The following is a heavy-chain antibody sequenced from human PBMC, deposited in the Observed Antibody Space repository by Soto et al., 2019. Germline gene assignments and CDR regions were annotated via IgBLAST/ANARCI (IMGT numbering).Heavy chain of an antibody. D-gene: IGHD3-22*01. Sequence: SETLSLTCTVSGASITGSSYWSWIRQPAGKGLEWIGRFSLSGTTNYNPSLRSRVTMSADVSKNQFSLRLTSVTAADTALYYCARGMISLCAPECDHLAYCGKGTRGTVSS. J-gene: IGHJ4*02. CDR3: ARGMISLCAPECDHLAY. CDR2: FSLSGTT. V-gene: IGHV4-4*07. CDR1: GASITGSSY.